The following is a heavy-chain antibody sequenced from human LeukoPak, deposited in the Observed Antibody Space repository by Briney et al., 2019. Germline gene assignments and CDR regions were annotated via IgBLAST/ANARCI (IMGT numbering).Heavy chain of an antibody. Sequence: GGSLRLSCAASGFTLSKAWMSWVRQAPGKGLEWVGRIKTKTDGGTTEYAAPVKGRFTISRDDSIDTLYLQMNSLKTEDTAVYYCTTEVELDPDYWGQGTLVTVSS. V-gene: IGHV3-15*01. CDR3: TTEVELDPDY. CDR2: IKTKTDGGTT. D-gene: IGHD6-13*01. CDR1: GFTLSKAW. J-gene: IGHJ4*02.